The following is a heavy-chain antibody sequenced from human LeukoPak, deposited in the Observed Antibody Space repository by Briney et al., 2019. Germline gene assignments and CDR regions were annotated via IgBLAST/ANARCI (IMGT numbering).Heavy chain of an antibody. Sequence: GASVQVSCKASGYTFTSYYMHWVRQAPGQGLEWMGIVNPSDGSTTYAQKFQGRVTMTGDTSTSTVYMELSSLRSEDTAVYYCARVLTAMDPRGYFDYWGQGTLVTVSS. V-gene: IGHV1-46*01. J-gene: IGHJ4*02. CDR1: GYTFTSYY. D-gene: IGHD5-18*01. CDR2: VNPSDGST. CDR3: ARVLTAMDPRGYFDY.